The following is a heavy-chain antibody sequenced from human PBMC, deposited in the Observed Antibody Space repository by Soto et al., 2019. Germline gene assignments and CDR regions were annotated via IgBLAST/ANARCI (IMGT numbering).Heavy chain of an antibody. J-gene: IGHJ4*02. V-gene: IGHV1-69*01. D-gene: IGHD2-21*01. CDR2: HIPLFGTA. CDR3: VTEIGDNPGSPIGS. Sequence: QVQLVQSGAEVKKPGSSVKVSCKASGVTFSSEPISWVRQAPGQGLEWVGGHIPLFGTANYAQKFQGRVKITADESTSPLYEVVGRLSSDVTAVYYGVTEIGDNPGSPIGSWGQGTLVTVSS. CDR1: GVTFSSEP.